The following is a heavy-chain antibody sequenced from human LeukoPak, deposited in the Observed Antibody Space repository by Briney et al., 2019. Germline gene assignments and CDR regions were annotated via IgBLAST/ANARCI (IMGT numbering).Heavy chain of an antibody. Sequence: SQTLSLTCTVSGGSISSGGYYWSWIRQPPGKGLEWIGYIYHSGSTYYNPSLKSRVTISVDRSKNQFSLKLSSVTAADTAVYYCARVTMGVVVPAAIDPWGQGTLVTVSS. CDR1: GGSISSGGYY. D-gene: IGHD2-2*01. CDR2: IYHSGST. CDR3: ARVTMGVVVPAAIDP. J-gene: IGHJ5*02. V-gene: IGHV4-30-2*01.